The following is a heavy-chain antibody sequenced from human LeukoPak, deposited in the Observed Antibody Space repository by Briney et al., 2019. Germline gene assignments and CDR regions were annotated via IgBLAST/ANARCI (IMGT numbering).Heavy chain of an antibody. CDR3: PRAGWISTSGIDY. CDR2: IYHTGST. J-gene: IGHJ4*02. V-gene: IGHV4-38-2*01. D-gene: IGHD2/OR15-2a*01. CDR1: GYSISSGDY. Sequence: PSETLSLTCGVSGYSISSGDYCAWIRQPPGKGLEWIGTIYHTGSTHYNPSLESRVTISVDTSKNELSLHLNSVTAADTAVYYCPRAGWISTSGIDYWGQGALVTVSS.